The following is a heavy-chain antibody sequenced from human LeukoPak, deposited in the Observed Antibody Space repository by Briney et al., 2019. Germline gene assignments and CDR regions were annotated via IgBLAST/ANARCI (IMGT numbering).Heavy chain of an antibody. Sequence: SVKVSCKASGGTFSSYAISWVRQAPGQGLEWMGGIIPIFGTANYAQKFQGRVTITADESTSTAYMELSSLRSEDTAVYYCARSTGYCSSTSCYLLDYWGQGTLVTVSS. CDR1: GGTFSSYA. CDR2: IIPIFGTA. J-gene: IGHJ4*02. V-gene: IGHV1-69*13. CDR3: ARSTGYCSSTSCYLLDY. D-gene: IGHD2-2*01.